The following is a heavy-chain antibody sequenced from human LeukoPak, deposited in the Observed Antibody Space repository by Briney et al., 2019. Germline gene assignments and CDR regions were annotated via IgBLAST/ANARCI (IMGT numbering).Heavy chain of an antibody. J-gene: IGHJ4*02. Sequence: PSETLSLTCAVYGGSFSGYYWSWIRQPPGKGLEWIGEINHSGSTNYNPSLKSRVTISVDTSKNQFSLKLSSVTAADTAVYYCARAYYGSGSRHFDYWGQGTLVTVSS. V-gene: IGHV4-34*01. D-gene: IGHD3-10*01. CDR2: INHSGST. CDR3: ARAYYGSGSRHFDY. CDR1: GGSFSGYY.